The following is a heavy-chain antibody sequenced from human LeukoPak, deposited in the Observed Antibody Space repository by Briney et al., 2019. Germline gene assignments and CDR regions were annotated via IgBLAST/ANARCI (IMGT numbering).Heavy chain of an antibody. CDR2: ISSSSSYI. D-gene: IGHD3-9*01. CDR1: GFTFSSYS. V-gene: IGHV3-21*01. Sequence: PGGSLRLSCAASGFTFSSYSMNWVRQAPGKGLEWVSSISSSSSYIYYADSVKGRFTISRDNAKNSLYLQMNSLRAEDTAVYYCARDPIYIRVRPFDYWGQGTLVTVSS. CDR3: ARDPIYIRVRPFDY. J-gene: IGHJ4*02.